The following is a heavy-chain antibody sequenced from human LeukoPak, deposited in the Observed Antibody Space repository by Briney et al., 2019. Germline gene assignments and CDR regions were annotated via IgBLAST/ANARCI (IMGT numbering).Heavy chain of an antibody. V-gene: IGHV1-58*02. CDR2: IVVGSGNT. CDR3: AGTPWFGELTLDY. J-gene: IGHJ4*02. Sequence: ASVKVSCKASGFTFTSSTIQWVRQARGQRLEWIGWIVVGSGNTNYAQKFQERVIITRDMSTTTVYMELSSLRSGDTAVYYCAGTPWFGELTLDYWGQGTLVTVSS. CDR1: GFTFTSST. D-gene: IGHD3-10*01.